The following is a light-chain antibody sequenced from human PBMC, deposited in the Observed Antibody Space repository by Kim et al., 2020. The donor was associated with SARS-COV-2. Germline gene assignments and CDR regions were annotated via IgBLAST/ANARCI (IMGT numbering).Light chain of an antibody. J-gene: IGLJ3*02. CDR3: QSYDSSNEV. CDR2: EDN. CDR1: SGSIASNY. Sequence: NFMLTQPHSVSESPGKTVTISCTRSSGSIASNYVQWYQQRPGSAPTTVIYEDNQRPSGVPDRLSGSIDSSSNSASLTISGLKTEDEADYYCQSYDSSNEVFGGGTQLTVL. V-gene: IGLV6-57*04.